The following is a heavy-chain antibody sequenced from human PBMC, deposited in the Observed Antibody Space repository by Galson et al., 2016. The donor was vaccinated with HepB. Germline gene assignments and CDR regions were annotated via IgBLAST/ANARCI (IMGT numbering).Heavy chain of an antibody. D-gene: IGHD2-8*01. Sequence: SLRLSCAASEFRFSTFAMNWVRQTPAKGLEWVSGITDNGAYTNYADSVKGRFIISRDKTKNTLFLQMNSLRFEDTAVYYCAKDVYSRAAIPSLDAFDMWGQGTVVTVSS. V-gene: IGHV3-23*01. CDR2: ITDNGAYT. J-gene: IGHJ3*02. CDR3: AKDVYSRAAIPSLDAFDM. CDR1: EFRFSTFA.